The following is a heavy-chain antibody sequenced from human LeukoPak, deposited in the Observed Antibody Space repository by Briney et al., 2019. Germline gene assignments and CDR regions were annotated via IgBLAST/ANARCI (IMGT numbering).Heavy chain of an antibody. V-gene: IGHV3-23*01. CDR2: ISGSGGST. Sequence: GGSLRLSCAASGLTFSSYAMSWVRQAPGKGLEWVSAISGSGGSTYYADSVKGRFTISRDNSKNTLYLQMNILRAEDTAVYYCATLPGTGTIPDAFDIWGQGTMVTVSS. D-gene: IGHD3/OR15-3a*01. J-gene: IGHJ3*02. CDR1: GLTFSSYA. CDR3: ATLPGTGTIPDAFDI.